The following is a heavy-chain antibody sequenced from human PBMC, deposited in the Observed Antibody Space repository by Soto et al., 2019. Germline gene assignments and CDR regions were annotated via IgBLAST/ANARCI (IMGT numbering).Heavy chain of an antibody. D-gene: IGHD6-19*01. Sequence: SETLSLTCAVSGGSISSGGYSWSWIRQPPGKGLEWIGYIYHSGSTYYSPSLKSRVTISVDRSKNQFSLKLSSVTAADTAVYYCARDSLSGWYDYWGQGTLVTVSS. CDR3: ARDSLSGWYDY. CDR1: GGSISSGGYS. CDR2: IYHSGST. V-gene: IGHV4-30-2*01. J-gene: IGHJ4*02.